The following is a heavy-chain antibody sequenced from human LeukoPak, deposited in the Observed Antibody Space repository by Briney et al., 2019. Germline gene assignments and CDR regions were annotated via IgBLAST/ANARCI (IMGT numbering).Heavy chain of an antibody. CDR1: GFTFSRYA. J-gene: IGHJ4*02. D-gene: IGHD3-22*01. CDR2: TSTNGGST. Sequence: GGSLRLSCAASGFTFSRYAMHWVRQAPGKGLEYVSATSTNGGSTYYASSVKGRFTISRDNSKNTLYLQMVNLRPEDMAVYYCARGNDSSGYYYFFDYWGQGTLVTVSS. CDR3: ARGNDSSGYYYFFDY. V-gene: IGHV3-64*01.